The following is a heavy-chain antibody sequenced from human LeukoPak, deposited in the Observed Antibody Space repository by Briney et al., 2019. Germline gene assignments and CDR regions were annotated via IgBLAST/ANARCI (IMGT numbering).Heavy chain of an antibody. Sequence: GGSLRLSCAASGFTFDDYAMHWVRQAPGKGLEWVSGISWNSGSIGYADSVKGRFTISRDNAKNSLYLQMNSLRAEDTALYYCAKARSGYVGDAFDIWGQGTMVTVSS. CDR3: AKARSGYVGDAFDI. D-gene: IGHD5-12*01. J-gene: IGHJ3*02. V-gene: IGHV3-9*01. CDR1: GFTFDDYA. CDR2: ISWNSGSI.